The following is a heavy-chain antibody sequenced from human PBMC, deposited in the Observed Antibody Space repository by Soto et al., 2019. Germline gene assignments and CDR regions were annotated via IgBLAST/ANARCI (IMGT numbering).Heavy chain of an antibody. J-gene: IGHJ3*02. CDR1: GRLVSSGGYY. Sequence: SETMSVTCGVYGRLVSSGGYYWSWVRQPPGKGLEWIGEMSHSGGTHFNPSLKSRVTISVDTSKNQFSLKMSSVTAADTALYYCARVERGTATTVVDAFDIWGPGTMVTVSS. D-gene: IGHD1-1*01. CDR3: ARVERGTATTVVDAFDI. CDR2: MSHSGGT. V-gene: IGHV4-34*01.